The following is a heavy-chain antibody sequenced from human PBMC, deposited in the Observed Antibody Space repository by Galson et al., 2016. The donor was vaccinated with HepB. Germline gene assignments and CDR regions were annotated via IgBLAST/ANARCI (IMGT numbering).Heavy chain of an antibody. CDR3: ASGYSYGYFYY. Sequence: SLRLSCAASGFTFSSYSMNWVRQAPGKGLEWVSSISSSSSYVYYADSVKGRFTISRDNAKNSLYLQMNSLRAEDTAVYHCASGYSYGYFYYWGQGTLVTVSS. CDR2: ISSSSSYV. V-gene: IGHV3-21*01. D-gene: IGHD5-18*01. J-gene: IGHJ4*02. CDR1: GFTFSSYS.